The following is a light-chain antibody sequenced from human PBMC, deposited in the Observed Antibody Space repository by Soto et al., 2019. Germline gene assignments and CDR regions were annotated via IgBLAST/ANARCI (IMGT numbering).Light chain of an antibody. CDR3: QQHDNRPPWT. Sequence: EIVTKQSPATLSVSPGESASLSCRASQSVGSNLAWYQQKPGQAPRLLIFDAPTRAIDIPVRFSGSGSGTEFILTISSLQSEDFGVYYCQQHDNRPPWTFGQGTKVDIK. J-gene: IGKJ1*01. CDR1: QSVGSN. V-gene: IGKV3-15*01. CDR2: DAP.